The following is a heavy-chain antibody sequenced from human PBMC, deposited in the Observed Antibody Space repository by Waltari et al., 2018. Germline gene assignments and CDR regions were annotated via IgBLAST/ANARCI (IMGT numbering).Heavy chain of an antibody. Sequence: QVQLVQSGAEVKKPGASVKVSCKASGYTFTGYYMHWVRQAPGQGLEWMGRINPNSGGTNYAQKLQGRVTMTRDTSISTAYMELSRLRSDDTAVYYCARGVRDTAMVYFDYWGQGTLVTVSS. CDR2: INPNSGGT. CDR1: GYTFTGYY. D-gene: IGHD5-18*01. CDR3: ARGVRDTAMVYFDY. J-gene: IGHJ4*02. V-gene: IGHV1-2*06.